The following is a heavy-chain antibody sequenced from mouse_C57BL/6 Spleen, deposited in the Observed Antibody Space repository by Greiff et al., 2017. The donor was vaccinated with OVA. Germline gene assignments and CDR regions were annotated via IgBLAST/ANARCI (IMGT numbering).Heavy chain of an antibody. J-gene: IGHJ2*01. CDR2: IDPETGGT. D-gene: IGHD5-1*01. V-gene: IGHV1-15*01. CDR3: TSLEYVRDY. Sequence: QVQLKESGAELVRPGASVTLSCKASGYTFTDYEMHWVKQTPVHGLEWIGAIDPETGGTAYNQKFKGKAILTADKSSSTAYMELRSLTSEDSAVYYCTSLEYVRDYWGQGTTLTVSS. CDR1: GYTFTDYE.